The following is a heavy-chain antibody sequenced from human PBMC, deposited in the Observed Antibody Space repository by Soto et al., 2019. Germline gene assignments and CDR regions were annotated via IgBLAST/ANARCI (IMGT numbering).Heavy chain of an antibody. V-gene: IGHV4-59*08. Sequence: PSDTRSVTCPVTSVSISPWYSNQYRQPPGKRLEWLGYLYFNGNTDYNPSLKSRLTISVDTSKNQFSLNLSSVTAADTAVYYCAKNWNWGSLVHWGQGTLVTVSS. CDR1: SVSISPWY. CDR3: AKNWNWGSLVH. D-gene: IGHD7-27*01. CDR2: LYFNGNT. J-gene: IGHJ4*02.